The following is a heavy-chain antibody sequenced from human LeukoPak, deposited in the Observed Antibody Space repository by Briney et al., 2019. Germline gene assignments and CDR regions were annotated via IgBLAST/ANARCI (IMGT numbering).Heavy chain of an antibody. V-gene: IGHV3-74*01. CDR3: VIDLGDYNDF. Sequence: GGSLRLSCAASGFTFSSSAMSWVRQDPGRGLLWVSRINTQGTYTNYADSVKGRFTISRDNAKNTLYLQMSSLRADDTAVYYCVIDLGDYNDFWGQGTLVSVSS. D-gene: IGHD2-15*01. CDR1: GFTFSSSA. CDR2: INTQGTYT. J-gene: IGHJ4*02.